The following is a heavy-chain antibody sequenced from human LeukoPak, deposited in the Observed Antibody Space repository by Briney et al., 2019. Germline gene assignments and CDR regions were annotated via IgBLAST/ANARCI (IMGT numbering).Heavy chain of an antibody. J-gene: IGHJ2*01. CDR1: GFTFSSYW. V-gene: IGHV3-7*03. D-gene: IGHD3-9*01. CDR3: ARVRHVLRYFDWLLSNWYFDL. Sequence: GGSLRLSCAASGFTFSSYWMSWVRQAPGKGLEWVANIKQDGSEKYYVDSVKGRFTISRDNAKNSPYLQMNSLRAEDTAVYYCARVRHVLRYFDWLLSNWYFDLWGRGTLVTVSS. CDR2: IKQDGSEK.